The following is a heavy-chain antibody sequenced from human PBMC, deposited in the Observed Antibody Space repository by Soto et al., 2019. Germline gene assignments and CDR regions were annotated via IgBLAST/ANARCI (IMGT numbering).Heavy chain of an antibody. CDR3: ASRYYSSGWYDWFDP. Sequence: ASVKVSCKVSEYTLTELSMHWVRQAPGKGLEWMGGFDPEDGETIYAQKFQGRVTMTEDTSTDTAYMELSSLRSEDTAVYYCASRYYSSGWYDWFDPWGQGTLVTVSS. V-gene: IGHV1-24*01. J-gene: IGHJ5*02. CDR1: EYTLTELS. CDR2: FDPEDGET. D-gene: IGHD6-19*01.